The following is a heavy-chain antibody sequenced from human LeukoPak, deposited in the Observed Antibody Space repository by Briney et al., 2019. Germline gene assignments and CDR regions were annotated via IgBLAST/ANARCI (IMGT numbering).Heavy chain of an antibody. J-gene: IGHJ3*01. CDR2: IFYTGKT. V-gene: IGHV4-39*07. D-gene: IGHD6-19*01. Sequence: SETLSLTCTVSGGGLSYYWGWIRQPPGKGLEWIGTIFYTGKTYYNPSLMSRVTMSIDTSKKQFSLNLTSVTDADTALYYCARGSSGWHWRGFDVWAKGQWAPSLQ. CDR3: ARGSSGWHWRGFDV. CDR1: GGGLSYY.